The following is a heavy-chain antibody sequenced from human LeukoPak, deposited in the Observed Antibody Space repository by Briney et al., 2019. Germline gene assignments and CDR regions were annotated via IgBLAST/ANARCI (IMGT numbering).Heavy chain of an antibody. CDR3: ARVSYDYVWGSYRSLGYYYGMDV. D-gene: IGHD3-16*02. CDR1: GFTFSSYW. V-gene: IGHV3-74*01. Sequence: GGSLRLSCAASGFTFSSYWMHWVRQAPGKGLVWVSRINSDGSSTSYADSAKGRFTISRDNAKNTLYLQMNSLRAEDTAVYYCARVSYDYVWGSYRSLGYYYGMDVWGQGTTVTVSS. J-gene: IGHJ6*02. CDR2: INSDGSST.